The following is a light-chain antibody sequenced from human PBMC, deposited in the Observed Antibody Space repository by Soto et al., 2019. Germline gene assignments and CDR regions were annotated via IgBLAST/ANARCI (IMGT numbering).Light chain of an antibody. Sequence: DIVMTQSPDSLAVSLGERATINCKSSQSVLYSSNNKNYLAWYQQKPGQPPKLLIYGASTRESGVPDRFSGSGSATDFTLTISSLQAGDVAVYFCQQYYGTLPTFGQGTKLEI. CDR1: QSVLYSSNNKNY. J-gene: IGKJ1*01. CDR2: GAS. V-gene: IGKV4-1*01. CDR3: QQYYGTLPT.